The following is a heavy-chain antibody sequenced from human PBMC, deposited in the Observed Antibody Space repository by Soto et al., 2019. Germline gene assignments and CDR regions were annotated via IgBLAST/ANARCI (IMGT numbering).Heavy chain of an antibody. V-gene: IGHV3-30*18. CDR1: GFTFSSYG. CDR2: ISYDGSNK. J-gene: IGHJ4*02. Sequence: QVPLVESGGGVVQPGRSLRLSCAASGFTFSSYGMHWVRQAPGKGLEWVAVISYDGSNKYYADSVKGRFTISRDNSKNTLYLQMNSLRAEDTAVYYCAKDGIRRWDYDFWSGYYTYWGQGTLVTVSS. D-gene: IGHD3-3*01. CDR3: AKDGIRRWDYDFWSGYYTY.